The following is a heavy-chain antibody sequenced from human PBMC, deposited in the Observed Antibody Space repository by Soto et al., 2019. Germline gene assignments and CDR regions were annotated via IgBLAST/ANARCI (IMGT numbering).Heavy chain of an antibody. CDR3: ARALYHTNIVVVPAALNWFDP. V-gene: IGHV4-31*03. CDR2: IYYSGST. CDR1: GGSISSGGYY. D-gene: IGHD2-2*01. J-gene: IGHJ5*02. Sequence: SETLSLTCTVSGGSISSGGYYWSWIRQHPGKGLEWIGYIYYSGSTYYNPSLKSRVTISVDTSKNQFSLKLSSVTAADTAVYYCARALYHTNIVVVPAALNWFDPWGQGTLVTVSS.